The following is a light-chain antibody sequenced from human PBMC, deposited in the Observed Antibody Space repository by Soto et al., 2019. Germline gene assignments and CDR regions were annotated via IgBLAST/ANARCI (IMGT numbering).Light chain of an antibody. CDR1: SGSIASHY. CDR2: EDY. V-gene: IGLV6-57*04. J-gene: IGLJ2*01. Sequence: NFMLTQPPSVSYSPGKTVTIAFTRSSGSIASHYVHWYQQRPGSAPTTVIYEDYERPSGVPDRFSGSIDSSSNSASLTIAGLTTEDEADYYCQSYDGTNHVVFGGGTKLTVL. CDR3: QSYDGTNHVV.